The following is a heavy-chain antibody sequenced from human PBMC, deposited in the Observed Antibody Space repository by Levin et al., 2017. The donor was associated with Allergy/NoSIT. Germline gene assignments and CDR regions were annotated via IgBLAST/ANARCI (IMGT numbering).Heavy chain of an antibody. D-gene: IGHD3-22*01. J-gene: IGHJ4*02. Sequence: SETLSLTCTVSGGSVSSGSYYWSWIRQPPGKGLEWIGYIYYSGSTNYNPSLKSRVTISVDTSKNQFSLKLSSVTAADTAVYYCAREGGYDSSGTYYFDYWGQGTLVTVSS. CDR1: GGSVSSGSYY. V-gene: IGHV4-61*01. CDR3: AREGGYDSSGTYYFDY. CDR2: IYYSGST.